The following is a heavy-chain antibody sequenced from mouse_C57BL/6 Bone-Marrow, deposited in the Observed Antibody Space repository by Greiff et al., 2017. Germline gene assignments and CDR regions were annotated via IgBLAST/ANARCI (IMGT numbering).Heavy chain of an antibody. J-gene: IGHJ4*01. CDR2: IRSKSSNYAT. CDR1: GFTFNTYA. V-gene: IGHV10-3*01. D-gene: IGHD2-4*01. CDR3: VRPRMYYDLYAMDY. Sequence: EVQGVESGGGLVQPKGSLKLSCAASGFTFNTYAMHWVRQAPGKGLEWVARIRSKSSNYATYYADSVKDRFTISRDESQSMLYLQMNNLKTEDTAMYYCVRPRMYYDLYAMDYWGQGTSVTVSS.